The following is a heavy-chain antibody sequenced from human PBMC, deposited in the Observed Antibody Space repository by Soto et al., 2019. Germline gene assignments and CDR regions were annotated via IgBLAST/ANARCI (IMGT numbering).Heavy chain of an antibody. CDR1: GGSISSGGYY. J-gene: IGHJ6*02. CDR2: IDYSGCT. V-gene: IGHV4-31*03. D-gene: IGHD3-3*01. CDR3: ASAPATIFGVVTNYGMDV. Sequence: SETLSLTCTVSGGSISSGGYYWSWILQHPGKGLEWIGYIDYSGCTYYNPSLKSRVTISVDTSKNQFSLKLSSVTAADTAVYYCASAPATIFGVVTNYGMDVWGQGTTVTVSS.